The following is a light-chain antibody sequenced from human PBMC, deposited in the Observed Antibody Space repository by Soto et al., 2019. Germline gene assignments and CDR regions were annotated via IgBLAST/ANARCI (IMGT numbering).Light chain of an antibody. CDR2: GAS. Sequence: EIVFTQSPGTLSLSPGERATLSCRASQSVSNNYLAWYQQKPGQAPRLLIYGASNRATGIPDRFSGSGSGTDFTLTISRLEPEDFAVYYCQQRSNWPPITFGQGTRLEI. CDR1: QSVSNNY. CDR3: QQRSNWPPIT. J-gene: IGKJ5*01. V-gene: IGKV3D-20*02.